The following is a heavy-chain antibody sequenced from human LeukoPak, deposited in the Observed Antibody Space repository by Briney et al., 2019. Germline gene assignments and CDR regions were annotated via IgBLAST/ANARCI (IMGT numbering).Heavy chain of an antibody. J-gene: IGHJ4*02. Sequence: PSETLSLTCTVSGGSISSHYWNWIRQPPGKGLEWIGYIYSSGSTKYNPSLKSRVTISVDTSKNQFSLNLNSVTAADTAVYYCARGVSAVSGENFEYWGQGTLVTVSS. CDR2: IYSSGST. D-gene: IGHD6-19*01. CDR3: ARGVSAVSGENFEY. CDR1: GGSISSHY. V-gene: IGHV4-59*11.